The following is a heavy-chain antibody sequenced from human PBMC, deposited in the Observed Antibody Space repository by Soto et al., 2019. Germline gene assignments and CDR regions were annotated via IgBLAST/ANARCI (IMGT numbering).Heavy chain of an antibody. CDR1: GGSISSGGYY. Sequence: QVQLQESGPGLVKPSQTLSLTCTVSGGSISSGGYYWSWIRQHPGKGLEWIGYIYYSGSTYYNPSLKSRFTISVDTSKNQFSLKLSSVTAADTAVYYCARRLHFYVEMANPKNYGMDVWGQGTTVTVSS. V-gene: IGHV4-31*03. J-gene: IGHJ6*02. CDR2: IYYSGST. D-gene: IGHD4-4*01. CDR3: ARRLHFYVEMANPKNYGMDV.